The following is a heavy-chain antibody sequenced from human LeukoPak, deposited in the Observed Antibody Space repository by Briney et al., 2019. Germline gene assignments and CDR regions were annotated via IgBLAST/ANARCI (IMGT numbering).Heavy chain of an antibody. J-gene: IGHJ4*02. D-gene: IGHD5-18*01. CDR3: AREGTAMVSFDY. Sequence: GGSLRLSCAASGFTFSSYEMNWVRQAPGKGLEWVSYISSGGNTIYYADSVKGRFTISRDNAENSLYLQMNSLRAEDTAVYYCAREGTAMVSFDYWGQGTLVTVSS. V-gene: IGHV3-48*03. CDR1: GFTFSSYE. CDR2: ISSGGNTI.